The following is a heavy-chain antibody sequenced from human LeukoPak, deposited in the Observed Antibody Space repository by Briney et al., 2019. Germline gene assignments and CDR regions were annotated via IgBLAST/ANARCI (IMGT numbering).Heavy chain of an antibody. Sequence: NASETLSLTCTVSGGSISSSSYYWGWIRQPPGKGLEWIGSIYYSGSTYYNPSLKSRVTISVDTSKNQFSLKLSSVTAADTAVYYCARGGGNYGDPYYFDYWGQGTLVTVSS. J-gene: IGHJ4*02. D-gene: IGHD4-17*01. CDR1: GGSISSSSYY. CDR2: IYYSGST. CDR3: ARGGGNYGDPYYFDY. V-gene: IGHV4-39*07.